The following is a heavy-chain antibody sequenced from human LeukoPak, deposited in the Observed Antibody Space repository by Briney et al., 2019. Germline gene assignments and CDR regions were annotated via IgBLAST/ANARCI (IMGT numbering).Heavy chain of an antibody. CDR3: AKDRRYSSSSRAFDY. CDR1: GFTFSSYA. J-gene: IGHJ4*02. V-gene: IGHV3-23*01. D-gene: IGHD6-6*01. CDR2: ISGSGGST. Sequence: GGSLRLSCAASGFTFSSYAMSWVRQAPGKGLEWVSAISGSGGSTYYADSVKGRFTISRDNSKNTLYLQMNSLRAEDTAVYYCAKDRRYSSSSRAFDYWGQGTLVTVSS.